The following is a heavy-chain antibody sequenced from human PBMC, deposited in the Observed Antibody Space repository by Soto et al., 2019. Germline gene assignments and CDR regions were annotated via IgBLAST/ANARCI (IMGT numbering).Heavy chain of an antibody. CDR1: GASVSTNGYY. Sequence: SETLSLTCSVSGASVSTNGYYWSWIRQHPGQGMELIGYMYFTGSTYYNPSLKSRVTMSFDSAKNQFSLELTSVTAADTAVFYCARGARDISGPNXWGQVLLFTVSX. J-gene: IGHJ4*02. CDR3: ARGARDISGPNX. V-gene: IGHV4-31*03. CDR2: MYFTGST. D-gene: IGHD3-22*01.